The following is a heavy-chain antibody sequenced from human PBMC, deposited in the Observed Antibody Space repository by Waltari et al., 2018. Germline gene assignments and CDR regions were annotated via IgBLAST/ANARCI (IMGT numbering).Heavy chain of an antibody. Sequence: VQLVESGGGLVQPGGSLRLPCAASGFTFSTYWMNWVRQAPGKGLEWVADIKEDGSKKHYAGSVKGRFTISRDNAKNSLFLQLNSLRVEDTAIYYCASFGYCADGVCYGDFWGQGTLVTVSS. D-gene: IGHD2-8*01. CDR1: GFTFSTYW. J-gene: IGHJ4*01. V-gene: IGHV3-7*01. CDR2: IKEDGSKK. CDR3: ASFGYCADGVCYGDF.